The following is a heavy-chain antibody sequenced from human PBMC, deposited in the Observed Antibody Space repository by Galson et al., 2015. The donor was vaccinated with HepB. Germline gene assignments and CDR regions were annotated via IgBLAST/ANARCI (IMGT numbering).Heavy chain of an antibody. V-gene: IGHV4-39*07. CDR3: ARVGSYITMVRGVIWWFDP. CDR1: GGSISSSSYY. D-gene: IGHD3-10*01. Sequence: ETLSLTCTVSGGSISSSSYYWGWIRQPPGKGLEWIGSIYYSGSTYYNPSLKSRVTISVDTSKNQFSLKLSSVTAADTAVYYCARVGSYITMVRGVIWWFDPWGQGTLVTVSS. J-gene: IGHJ5*02. CDR2: IYYSGST.